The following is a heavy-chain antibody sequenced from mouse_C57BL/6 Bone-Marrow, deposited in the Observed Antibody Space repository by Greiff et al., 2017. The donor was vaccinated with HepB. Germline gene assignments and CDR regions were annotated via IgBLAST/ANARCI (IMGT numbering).Heavy chain of an antibody. CDR2: INPNNGGT. D-gene: IGHD3-3*01. Sequence: VHVKQSGPELVKPGASVKIPCKASGYTFTDYNMDWVKQSHGKSLEWIGDINPNNGGTIYNQKFKGKATLTVDKSSSTAYMELRSLTSEDTAVYYCARRRDGGFDYWGQGTTLTVSS. CDR3: ARRRDGGFDY. V-gene: IGHV1-18*01. J-gene: IGHJ2*01. CDR1: GYTFTDYN.